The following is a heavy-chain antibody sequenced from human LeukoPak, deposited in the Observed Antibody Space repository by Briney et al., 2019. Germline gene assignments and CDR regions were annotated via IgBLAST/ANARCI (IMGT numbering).Heavy chain of an antibody. Sequence: GGSLRLSCAASGFTVSSNYMSWVRQAPGKGLEWVSVIYSGGSAYYADSVKGRFTITRDNSKNTLYLQMNSLRAEDTAVYYCTSPRLWFGELILWGQGTLVTVSS. CDR3: TSPRLWFGELIL. D-gene: IGHD3-10*01. V-gene: IGHV3-66*01. J-gene: IGHJ4*02. CDR1: GFTVSSNY. CDR2: IYSGGSA.